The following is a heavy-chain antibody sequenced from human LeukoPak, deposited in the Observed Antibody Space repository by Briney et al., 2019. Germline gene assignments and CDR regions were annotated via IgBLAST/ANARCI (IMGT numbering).Heavy chain of an antibody. CDR3: ASNYGSGSYHFDY. D-gene: IGHD3-10*01. J-gene: IGHJ4*02. Sequence: SSETLSLTCTVSGGSISSSSYYWGWIRQPPGKGLEWIGSIYHSGSTYYNPSLKSRVTISVDTSKNQFSLKLSSVTAADTAVYYCASNYGSGSYHFDYWGQGTLVTVSS. CDR1: GGSISSSSYY. CDR2: IYHSGST. V-gene: IGHV4-39*07.